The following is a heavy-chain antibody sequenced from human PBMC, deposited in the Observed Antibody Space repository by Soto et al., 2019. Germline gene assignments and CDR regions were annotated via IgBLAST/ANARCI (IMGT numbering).Heavy chain of an antibody. V-gene: IGHV1-46*01. CDR3: ASSDGAVGKLVWFDP. D-gene: IGHD2-8*02. J-gene: IGHJ5*02. CDR1: GYTFTSYN. CDR2: INPRGFFT. Sequence: QVQLVQSGAEVKKPGASVKVSCKASGYTFTSYNIHWVRQAPGQGLEWVGMINPRGFFTTYAQKFRGRVTMSGDTSTSVVYMEPTNLGSGDPATYYWASSDGAVGKLVWFDPWGQGTLVSVSS.